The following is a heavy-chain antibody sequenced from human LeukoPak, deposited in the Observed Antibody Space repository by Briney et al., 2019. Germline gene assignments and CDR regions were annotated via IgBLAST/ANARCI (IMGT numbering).Heavy chain of an antibody. CDR2: VSGGGGTT. CDR1: GFTFSTYA. CDR3: ARGQPRYYYYYMDV. Sequence: GGSLRLSCAASGFTFSTYAMTWVRQGPGKGLEWVSTVSGGGGTTHYADSVKGRFTISRDNSKNTLSLQMSSLSAEDTAVYYCARGQPRYYYYYMDVWGKGTTVTVSS. V-gene: IGHV3-23*01. D-gene: IGHD6-13*01. J-gene: IGHJ6*03.